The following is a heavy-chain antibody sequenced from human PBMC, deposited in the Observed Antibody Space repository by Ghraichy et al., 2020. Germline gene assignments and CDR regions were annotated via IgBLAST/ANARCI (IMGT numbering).Heavy chain of an antibody. CDR3: ARGLSTSSLDF. CDR2: IYTGGST. V-gene: IGHV3-53*01. D-gene: IGHD6-6*01. J-gene: IGHJ4*02. Sequence: GSLRLSCAASGFTVSSNYMSWVRQAPGKGLEWVSVIYTGGSTFYADSVKGRFTISRDNSKNTLHLQMNSLRAEDTAVYYCARGLSTSSLDFWGQGTLVTVSS. CDR1: GFTVSSNY.